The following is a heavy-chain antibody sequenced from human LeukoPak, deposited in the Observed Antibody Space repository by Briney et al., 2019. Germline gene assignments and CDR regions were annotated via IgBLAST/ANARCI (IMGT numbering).Heavy chain of an antibody. J-gene: IGHJ3*02. Sequence: SETLSLTCTVSGGSISSFYWSWIRQPPGKGLELIGYIYYSGSTHYNPSLESRVTISVDTSKNQFSLRLRSVTAADTAVYYCAKYAWGWLDIWGQGTMVTVSS. D-gene: IGHD6-19*01. CDR3: AKYAWGWLDI. CDR2: IYYSGST. V-gene: IGHV4-59*08. CDR1: GGSISSFY.